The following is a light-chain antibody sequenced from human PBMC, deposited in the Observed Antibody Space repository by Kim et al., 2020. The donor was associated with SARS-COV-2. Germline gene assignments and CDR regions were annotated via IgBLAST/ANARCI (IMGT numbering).Light chain of an antibody. CDR3: QQRSEWPLT. J-gene: IGKJ4*01. CDR1: QSVHRY. V-gene: IGKV3-11*01. CDR2: DAS. Sequence: EIVLTQSPALLSLSPGEIASLSCRASQSVHRYLAWFQQKPGQAPRLLIYDASNRATCIPARFSGSGSGTDFTLTISSLEAEDFAVYYCQQRSEWPLTFGGGSKVDIK.